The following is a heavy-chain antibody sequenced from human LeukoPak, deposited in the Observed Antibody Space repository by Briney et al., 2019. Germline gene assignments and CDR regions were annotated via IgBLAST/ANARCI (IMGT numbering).Heavy chain of an antibody. CDR2: IYYSGST. D-gene: IGHD2-2*01. V-gene: IGHV4-59*01. Sequence: SETLSLTCTVSGGSISSYYWSWIRQPPGKGLEWIGYIYYSGSTNYNPSLKSRVTTSVDTSKNQFSLKLSSVTAADTAVYYCARRPEYQLGAFDIWGQGTMVTVSS. CDR3: ARRPEYQLGAFDI. CDR1: GGSISSYY. J-gene: IGHJ3*02.